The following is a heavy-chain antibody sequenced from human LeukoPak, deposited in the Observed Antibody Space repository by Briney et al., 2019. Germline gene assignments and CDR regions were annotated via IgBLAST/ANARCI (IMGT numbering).Heavy chain of an antibody. J-gene: IGHJ4*02. CDR3: AGENCTNGVCRVDY. V-gene: IGHV1-69*05. CDR1: GGTFSSYA. CDR2: IIPIFGTA. Sequence: SVKVSCKASGGTFSSYAISWVRQAPGQGLEWMGKIIPIFGTANYAQKFQGRVTITTDESTSTAYMELSSLRSEDTAVYYCAGENCTNGVCRVDYWGQGTLVTVSS. D-gene: IGHD2-8*01.